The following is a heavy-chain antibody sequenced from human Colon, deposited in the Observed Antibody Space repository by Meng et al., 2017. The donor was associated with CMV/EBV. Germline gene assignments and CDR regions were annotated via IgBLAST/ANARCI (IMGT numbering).Heavy chain of an antibody. CDR3: ASWSSSWTDSFDY. CDR2: ISFHEKNE. CDR1: GFRFSSYA. J-gene: IGHJ4*02. D-gene: IGHD6-13*01. V-gene: IGHV3-30*04. Sequence: GESLKISCAASGFRFSSYAMHWVRQAPGKGLEWVAAISFHEKNEYYADSVKGRFTISRDNSKNTLYLQMSSLSPEDTAVYYCASWSSSWTDSFDYWGQGTLVTVSS.